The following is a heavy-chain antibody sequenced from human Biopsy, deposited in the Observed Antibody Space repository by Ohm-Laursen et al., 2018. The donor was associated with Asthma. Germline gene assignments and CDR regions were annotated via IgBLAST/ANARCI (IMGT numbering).Heavy chain of an antibody. J-gene: IGHJ5*02. D-gene: IGHD6-13*01. Sequence: VAPVKVSCKASGYTFIGCHIHWMRQAPGQGLEWMGRINPNSGGTNYAQKFQGRVTMTRDTSISTAYMEVSRLGSDDTAVYYCARGQKSAGDRWFDPWGQGTLVTVSS. CDR3: ARGQKSAGDRWFDP. V-gene: IGHV1-2*06. CDR2: INPNSGGT. CDR1: GYTFIGCH.